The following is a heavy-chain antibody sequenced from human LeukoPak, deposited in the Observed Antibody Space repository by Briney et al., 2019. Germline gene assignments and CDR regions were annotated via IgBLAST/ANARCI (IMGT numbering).Heavy chain of an antibody. J-gene: IGHJ4*02. Sequence: GRSLRLSCAASGFTFDDYAMHWVRQAPGKGLEWVSGISWNSGSIGYADSVKGRFTISRDNAKNSLYLQMNSLRTEDTALYYCAKVAAAGPDDYWGQGTLVTVSS. CDR3: AKVAAAGPDDY. D-gene: IGHD6-13*01. CDR1: GFTFDDYA. V-gene: IGHV3-9*01. CDR2: ISWNSGSI.